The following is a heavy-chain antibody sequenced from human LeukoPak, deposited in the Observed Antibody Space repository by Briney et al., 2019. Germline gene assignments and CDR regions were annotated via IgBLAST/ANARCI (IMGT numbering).Heavy chain of an antibody. Sequence: GGSLRLPCAASGFPFSSYAMSCARQSPGKALEWVSAISDSGGSTYHADSVKGRFTISRDNSKNTLFLQMNSLRVEDTAIYYCAKGSSSSRPYYFDFWGQGTLVTVSS. CDR1: GFPFSSYA. CDR2: ISDSGGST. D-gene: IGHD6-6*01. J-gene: IGHJ4*02. CDR3: AKGSSSSRPYYFDF. V-gene: IGHV3-23*01.